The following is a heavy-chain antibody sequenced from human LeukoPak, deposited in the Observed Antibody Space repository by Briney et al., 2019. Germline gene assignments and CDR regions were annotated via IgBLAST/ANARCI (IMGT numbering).Heavy chain of an antibody. Sequence: SETLSLTCALYGGSFSGCYWSWIRQPAGKGLEWIGRIYTSGSTNYNPSLKSRVTISVDTSKNQFSLKLSSVTAADTAVYYCAREDIVVVPAALDYWGQGTLVTVSS. D-gene: IGHD2-2*01. CDR1: GGSFSGCY. CDR2: IYTSGST. V-gene: IGHV4-4*07. J-gene: IGHJ4*02. CDR3: AREDIVVVPAALDY.